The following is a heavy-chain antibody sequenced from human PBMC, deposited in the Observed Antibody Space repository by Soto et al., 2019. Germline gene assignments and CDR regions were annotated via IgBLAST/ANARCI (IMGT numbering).Heavy chain of an antibody. V-gene: IGHV3-7*03. D-gene: IGHD4-17*01. CDR3: AREFEPHSPYGGNSGAFDI. CDR2: IKQDGGEK. J-gene: IGHJ3*02. Sequence: GGSLRLSCAASGFSFGSYWMSWVRQAPGKGLEWVANIKQDGGEKNYVDSVKGRFTISRDNAKNTPFLQMDSLRAEDTAVYYCAREFEPHSPYGGNSGAFDIWGQGTRVTVAS. CDR1: GFSFGSYW.